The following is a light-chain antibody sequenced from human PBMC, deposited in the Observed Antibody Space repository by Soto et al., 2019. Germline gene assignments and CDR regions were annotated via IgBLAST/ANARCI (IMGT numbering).Light chain of an antibody. CDR2: KAA. CDR1: QSISSS. Sequence: DIQMTQSPSTLSASVGDRVTITCRAGQSISSSLAWYQHKPGKAPKRLFYKAASLGGGVPSRFSGSGSVTEITLTISCLQPDDFATYYTQQYNSYSRTFGQGNKVEIK. V-gene: IGKV1-5*03. CDR3: QQYNSYSRT. J-gene: IGKJ1*01.